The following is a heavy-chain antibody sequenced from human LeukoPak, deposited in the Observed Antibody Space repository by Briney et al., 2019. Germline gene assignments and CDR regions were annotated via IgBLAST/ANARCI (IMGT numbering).Heavy chain of an antibody. J-gene: IGHJ3*01. CDR3: ARPNITSYYDGRGYDAFDV. CDR1: GYRFNAYW. V-gene: IGHV5-51*01. D-gene: IGHD3-22*01. CDR2: IYPDDSDT. Sequence: GESLKISCKGSGYRFNAYWIAWVRQMPGKGLEWMGIIYPDDSDTRYSPSFQGQVTISADKSVRTAYLQWSSLKASDTAMYYCARPNITSYYDGRGYDAFDVWGQGTMFTVSS.